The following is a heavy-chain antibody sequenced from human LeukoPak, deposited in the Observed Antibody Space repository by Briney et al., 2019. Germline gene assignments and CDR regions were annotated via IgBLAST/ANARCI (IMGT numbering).Heavy chain of an antibody. D-gene: IGHD5-18*01. J-gene: IGHJ4*02. CDR3: ASRGYSYGYARGFDY. CDR2: ISYDGSNK. V-gene: IGHV3-30*03. Sequence: PGGSLRLSCAASGFTFSSYSMNWVRQAPGKGLEWVAVISYDGSNKYYADSVKGRFTISRDNAKNSLYLQMNSLRAEDTAVYYCASRGYSYGYARGFDYWGQGTLVTVSS. CDR1: GFTFSSYS.